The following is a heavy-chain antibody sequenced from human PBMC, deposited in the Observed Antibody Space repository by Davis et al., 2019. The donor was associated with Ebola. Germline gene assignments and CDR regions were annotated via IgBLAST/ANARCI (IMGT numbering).Heavy chain of an antibody. Sequence: KVSCKGSGYSFTNYWIGWVRQMPGKGLEWMGIIYPGDSDTRYSPSFQGQVTISADKSISTAYLQWSSLKASDTAMYYCARRSTTVTMYNWFDPWGQGTLVTVSS. CDR3: ARRSTTVTMYNWFDP. CDR1: GYSFTNYW. D-gene: IGHD4-17*01. CDR2: IYPGDSDT. V-gene: IGHV5-51*01. J-gene: IGHJ5*02.